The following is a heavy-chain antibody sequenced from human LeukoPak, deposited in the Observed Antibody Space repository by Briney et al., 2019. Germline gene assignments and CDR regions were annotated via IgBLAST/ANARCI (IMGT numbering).Heavy chain of an antibody. CDR2: IWYDGSND. V-gene: IGHV3-33*01. CDR1: RFTFSGYG. J-gene: IGHJ4*02. D-gene: IGHD3-22*01. Sequence: PGGSLRLSCAASRFTFSGYGMHWVRQAPGKGLEWVAVIWYDGSNDDYADSVKGRFTISRDNSKSTLYLQMNSLRAEDTAIYYCARSIPRYDGSAYYPDYWGQGTLVTVSS. CDR3: ARSIPRYDGSAYYPDY.